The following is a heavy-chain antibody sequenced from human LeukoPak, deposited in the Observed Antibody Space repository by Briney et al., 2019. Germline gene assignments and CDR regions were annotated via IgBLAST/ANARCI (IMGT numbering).Heavy chain of an antibody. CDR1: GYTFTSYY. D-gene: IGHD3-22*01. CDR2: INPSGGST. J-gene: IGHJ5*02. CDR3: ARDFYDSSGYYIHRNWFDP. V-gene: IGHV1-46*01. Sequence: ASVKVSCKAPGYTFTSYYMHWVRQAPGQGLEWMGIINPSGGSTSYAQKFQGRVTMTRDMSTSTVYMELSSPRSEDTAVYYCARDFYDSSGYYIHRNWFDPWGQGTLVTVSS.